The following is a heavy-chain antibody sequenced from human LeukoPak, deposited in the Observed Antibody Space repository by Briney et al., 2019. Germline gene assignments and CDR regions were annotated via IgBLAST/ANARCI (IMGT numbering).Heavy chain of an antibody. CDR2: IYTSGST. CDR3: ARLNDYYDSSGYYSSAFDI. V-gene: IGHV4-4*09. Sequence: SETQSLTCTVSGGSISSYYWSWIRQPPGKGLEWIGYIYTSGSTNYNPSLKSRVTISVDTSKNQFSLKLSSVTAADTAVYYCARLNDYYDSSGYYSSAFDIWGQGTMVTVSS. CDR1: GGSISSYY. D-gene: IGHD3-22*01. J-gene: IGHJ3*02.